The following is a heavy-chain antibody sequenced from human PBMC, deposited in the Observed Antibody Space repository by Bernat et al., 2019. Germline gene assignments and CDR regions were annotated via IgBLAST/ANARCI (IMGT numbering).Heavy chain of an antibody. Sequence: QVQLVESGGGVVQPGGSLRLSCATSGFTFSNYGMHWGRQAPGKGLEWVAFIRYDGSNKNHADSVKGRFTISRDNSKNTLFLQMNSLRVEDTAVYFCAKDRGRGYTYGVGGDDYWGQGTLVTVSS. J-gene: IGHJ4*02. D-gene: IGHD5-18*01. V-gene: IGHV3-30*02. CDR3: AKDRGRGYTYGVGGDDY. CDR2: IRYDGSNK. CDR1: GFTFSNYG.